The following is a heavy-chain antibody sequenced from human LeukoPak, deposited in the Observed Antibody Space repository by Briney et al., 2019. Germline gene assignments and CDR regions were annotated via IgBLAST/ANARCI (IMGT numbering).Heavy chain of an antibody. CDR3: AKGESHPKYYFDY. J-gene: IGHJ4*02. D-gene: IGHD3-10*01. CDR1: GFTFSSYW. CDR2: ISGGDGSP. Sequence: PGGSLRLSCAASGFTFSSYWMHWVRQAPGKGLEWVSSISGGDGSPYYADSVKGRFTISRDNSKNTLYLQMNSLRAEDTAVYYCAKGESHPKYYFDYWGQGTLVTVSS. V-gene: IGHV3-23*01.